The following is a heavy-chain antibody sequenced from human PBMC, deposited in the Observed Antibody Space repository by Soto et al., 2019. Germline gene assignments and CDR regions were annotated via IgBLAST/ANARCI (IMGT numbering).Heavy chain of an antibody. CDR3: ARDLIAVAGWGYYGMDV. J-gene: IGHJ6*02. D-gene: IGHD6-19*01. CDR1: GYTSTSYV. V-gene: IGHV1-8*01. CDR2: MNPNSGNT. Sequence: QVRRLQFGAEGKKPGASVRVSSRAPGYTSTSYVINWGRQPPGQGLEGWGWMNPNSGNTGYAQKFQGRVTMTRNTSISTAYMELSSLRSEDTAVYYCARDLIAVAGWGYYGMDVWGQGTTVTVSS.